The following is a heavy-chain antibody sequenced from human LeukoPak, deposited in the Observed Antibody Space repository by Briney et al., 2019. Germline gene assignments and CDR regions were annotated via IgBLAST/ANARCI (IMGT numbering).Heavy chain of an antibody. CDR2: VNHSGST. J-gene: IGHJ6*03. Sequence: PSETLSLTCAESGGSLSGYYWSWLRQPPGKGLEWIGEVNHSGSTNYNPSLKSRVTMSVDTSKNQFSLKLSSVTAADTAVYYCARGEAAAGPMDYMDVWDTGATVTVSS. D-gene: IGHD6-13*01. V-gene: IGHV4-34*01. CDR3: ARGEAAAGPMDYMDV. CDR1: GGSLSGYY.